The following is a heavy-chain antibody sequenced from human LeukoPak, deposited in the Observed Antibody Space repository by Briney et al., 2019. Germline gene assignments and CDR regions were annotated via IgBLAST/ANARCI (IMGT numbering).Heavy chain of an antibody. Sequence: GRSLRLSCAASGFTFSSYAMSWVRQAPGKGLEWASAISGSGGSTYYADSVKGRFTISRDNSKNTLYVQMNSLRAEDTAVYYCAKDRARYGSGSYYDYWGQGTQVTVSS. J-gene: IGHJ4*02. CDR2: ISGSGGST. CDR3: AKDRARYGSGSYYDY. CDR1: GFTFSSYA. D-gene: IGHD3-10*01. V-gene: IGHV3-23*01.